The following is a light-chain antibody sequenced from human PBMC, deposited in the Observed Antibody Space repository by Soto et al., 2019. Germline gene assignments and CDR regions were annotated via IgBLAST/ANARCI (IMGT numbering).Light chain of an antibody. V-gene: IGKV1-5*03. CDR2: KAS. Sequence: DIQMTQSPSTLSASVGDRVTITCRACQSIGDWLAWYQQKPGKAPNLLIYKASSLQSGVPSRFSGSGSGTEFTLTISSLQPDDFATYYCQQYSSYPETFGQGTKVEIK. CDR3: QQYSSYPET. CDR1: QSIGDW. J-gene: IGKJ1*01.